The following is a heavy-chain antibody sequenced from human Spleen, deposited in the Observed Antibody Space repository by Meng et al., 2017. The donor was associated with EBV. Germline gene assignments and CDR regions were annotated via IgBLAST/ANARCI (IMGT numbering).Heavy chain of an antibody. CDR3: ARVDYSRAYYEDFDF. D-gene: IGHD3-22*01. CDR2: INGFGST. Sequence: QVHLQQWGTGLLKPSGTLSLTVGVNGGSSSAHYWSWIRQPPGKGLEWIGEINGFGSTNYNPSLKSRVTISIDTSKNEFSLRLSSVTAADTAVYYCARVDYSRAYYEDFDFWGQGTLVTVSS. J-gene: IGHJ4*02. CDR1: GGSSSAHY. V-gene: IGHV4-34*01.